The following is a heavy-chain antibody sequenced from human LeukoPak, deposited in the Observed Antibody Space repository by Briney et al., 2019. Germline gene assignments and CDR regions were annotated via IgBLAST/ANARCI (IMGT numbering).Heavy chain of an antibody. CDR2: IYTSGST. CDR3: ARGHSSGWYEFSDAFDI. CDR1: GGSISSYY. D-gene: IGHD6-19*01. V-gene: IGHV4-4*07. Sequence: SETLSLTCTVSGGSISSYYWSWIRQPAGKGLEWIGRIYTSGSTNYNPSLKSRVTMSVDTSKNQFSLKLSSVTAADTAVYYCARGHSSGWYEFSDAFDIWGQGTMVTVSS. J-gene: IGHJ3*02.